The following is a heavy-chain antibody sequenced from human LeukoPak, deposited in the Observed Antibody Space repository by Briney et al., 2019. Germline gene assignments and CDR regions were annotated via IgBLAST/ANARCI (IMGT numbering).Heavy chain of an antibody. CDR3: AKDRVGYCIDGLCFPVDY. Sequence: GGSLRLSCAASGFTFSSYGMHWVRQAPGKGLEWVAFIRYDGSNKYYADSVKGRFTISRDNSNNTLYLQMNSLRAEDTAVYYCAKDRVGYCIDGLCFPVDYWGQGTLVTVSS. CDR1: GFTFSSYG. V-gene: IGHV3-30*02. J-gene: IGHJ4*02. CDR2: IRYDGSNK. D-gene: IGHD2-8*01.